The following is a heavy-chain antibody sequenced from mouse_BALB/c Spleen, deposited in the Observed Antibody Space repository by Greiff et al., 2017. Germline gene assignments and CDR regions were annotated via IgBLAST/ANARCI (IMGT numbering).Heavy chain of an antibody. CDR3: ARGYYGNPVDY. CDR2: ISDGGSYT. J-gene: IGHJ2*01. Sequence: EVHLVESGGGLVKPGGSLKLSCAASGFTFSDYYMYWVRQTPEKRLEWVATISDGGSYTYYPDSVKGRFTISRDNAKNNLYLQMSSLKSEDTAMYYCARGYYGNPVDYWGQGTTLTVSS. CDR1: GFTFSDYY. V-gene: IGHV5-4*02. D-gene: IGHD2-1*01.